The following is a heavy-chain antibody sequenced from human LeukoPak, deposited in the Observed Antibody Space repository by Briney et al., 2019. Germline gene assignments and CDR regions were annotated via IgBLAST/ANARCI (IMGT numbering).Heavy chain of an antibody. CDR3: AREAVAVAGTGYYFDY. D-gene: IGHD6-19*01. CDR1: GFTFSAHY. J-gene: IGHJ4*02. CDR2: IWYDGSNK. Sequence: GGSLRLSCVASGFTFSAHYMHWVRQAPGKGLEWVAVIWYDGSNKYYADSVKGRFTISRDNSKNTLYLQMNSLRAEDTAVYYCAREAVAVAGTGYYFDYWGQGTLVTVSS. V-gene: IGHV3-33*08.